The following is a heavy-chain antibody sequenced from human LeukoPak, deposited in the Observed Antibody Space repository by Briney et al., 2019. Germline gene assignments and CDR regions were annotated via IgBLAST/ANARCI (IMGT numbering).Heavy chain of an antibody. CDR3: ARDGPLYDFWSGYYRADYYYYMDV. CDR1: GGSISSYY. D-gene: IGHD3-3*01. V-gene: IGHV4-59*01. J-gene: IGHJ6*03. Sequence: NPSETLSLTCTVSGGSISSYYWSWIRQPPGKGLEWIGYIYYSGSTNYNPSLKSRVTISVDTSKNQFSLKLSSVTPADTAVYYCARDGPLYDFWSGYYRADYYYYMDVWGKGTTVTVSS. CDR2: IYYSGST.